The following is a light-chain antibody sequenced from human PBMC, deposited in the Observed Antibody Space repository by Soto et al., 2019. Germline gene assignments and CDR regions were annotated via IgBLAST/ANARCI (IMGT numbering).Light chain of an antibody. CDR2: ETY. CDR3: KQRSSWPLT. CDR1: QSVGDY. Sequence: EIVLKQSPATLSLSPGERATLSCRASQSVGDYLAWYQQKPGQAPRLLIYETYNRATGIPARFSGSGSGTDFTLPIRSLEPEDFAVYYCKQRSSWPLTFGQGTRLEIK. V-gene: IGKV3-11*01. J-gene: IGKJ5*01.